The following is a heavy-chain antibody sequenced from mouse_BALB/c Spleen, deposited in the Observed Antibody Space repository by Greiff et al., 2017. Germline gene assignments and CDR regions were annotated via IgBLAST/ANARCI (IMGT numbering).Heavy chain of an antibody. CDR1: GYTFTSYV. V-gene: IGHV1-14*01. D-gene: IGHD1-1*01. J-gene: IGHJ4*01. CDR2: INPYNDGT. Sequence: EVQLQQSGPELVQPGASVKMSCKASGYTFTSYVMHWVKQTPGQGLEWIGYINPYNDGTKYNEKFKGKATLTSDKSSSTAYMELSSLTSEDSAVYYCAREEVGFYYYAMDYWGQGTSVTVSS. CDR3: AREEVGFYYYAMDY.